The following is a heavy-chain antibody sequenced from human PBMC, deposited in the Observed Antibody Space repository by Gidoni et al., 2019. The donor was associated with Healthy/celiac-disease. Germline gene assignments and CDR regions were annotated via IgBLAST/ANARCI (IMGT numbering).Heavy chain of an antibody. CDR1: GGTFSSYA. CDR3: ARGTRGYSGYGIPAPPYYFDY. V-gene: IGHV1-69*17. Sequence: QVQLVQSGAEVKKPGSSVKVSCKASGGTFSSYAISWVRQAPGQGLEWMGGIIPIFGIANYAQKFQGRVTITADKSTSTAYMELSSLRSEDTAVYYCARGTRGYSGYGIPAPPYYFDYWGQGTLVTVSS. D-gene: IGHD5-12*01. J-gene: IGHJ4*02. CDR2: IIPIFGIA.